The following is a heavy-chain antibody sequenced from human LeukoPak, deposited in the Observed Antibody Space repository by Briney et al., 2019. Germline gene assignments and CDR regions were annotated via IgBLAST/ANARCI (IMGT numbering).Heavy chain of an antibody. CDR3: AREGSGWDPFDY. D-gene: IGHD6-19*01. Sequence: SETLSLTCAVSGGSISSGGYSWSWIRQPPGKGLEWIGYIYHSGSTYYNPSLKSRVTISVDTSKNQFSLKLSSVTAADTAVYYCAREGSGWDPFDYWGQGTLVTVSS. CDR2: IYHSGST. J-gene: IGHJ4*02. V-gene: IGHV4-30-2*01. CDR1: GGSISSGGYS.